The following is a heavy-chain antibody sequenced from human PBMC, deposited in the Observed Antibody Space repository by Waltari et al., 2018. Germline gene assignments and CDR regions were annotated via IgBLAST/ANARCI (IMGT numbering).Heavy chain of an antibody. Sequence: QVLLQQSGPGLVKPSETLSVTCTVSGGSLSGFYWSWIRQSPGKGLEWIAFIYDSWTTKYNPSLKGRVTISVDTSKNRFTLKLGSATAADTALYYCARGTPSFYHYMDVWGKGTTVIVSS. J-gene: IGHJ6*03. V-gene: IGHV4-59*01. CDR2: IYDSWTT. CDR3: ARGTPSFYHYMDV. CDR1: GGSLSGFY.